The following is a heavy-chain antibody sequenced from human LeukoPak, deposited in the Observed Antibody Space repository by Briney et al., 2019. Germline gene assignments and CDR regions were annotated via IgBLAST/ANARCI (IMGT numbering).Heavy chain of an antibody. CDR2: ISATGTT. CDR3: VRPLTDSPVGDY. J-gene: IGHJ4*02. CDR1: SGSIRSHF. D-gene: IGHD1-26*01. Sequence: SETLSLTCTVSSGSIRSHFWSWIRQPPGKGLDWIGCISATGTTKYNPSLKGRVTMSVDTSKNQFSLKLSSMTAADTAFYYCVRPLTDSPVGDYLGQGTRVTVSS. V-gene: IGHV4-59*08.